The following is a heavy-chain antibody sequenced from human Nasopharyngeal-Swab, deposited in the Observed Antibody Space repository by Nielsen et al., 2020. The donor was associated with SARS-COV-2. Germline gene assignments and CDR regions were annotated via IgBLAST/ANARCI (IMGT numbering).Heavy chain of an antibody. CDR2: ISYDGNNK. V-gene: IGHV3-30*18. CDR1: GFTFSSFG. CDR3: AKVRDGYNQGFDY. D-gene: IGHD5-24*01. J-gene: IGHJ4*02. Sequence: SLKISCAASGFTFSSFGMHWVRQAPGKGLERVAVISYDGNNKYYADSVKGRFTISRDNSKNTLYLQMDSLRAEDTAVYYCAKVRDGYNQGFDYWGQGTLVTVSS.